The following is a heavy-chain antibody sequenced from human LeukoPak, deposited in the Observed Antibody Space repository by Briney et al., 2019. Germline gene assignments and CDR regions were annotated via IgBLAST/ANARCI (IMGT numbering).Heavy chain of an antibody. V-gene: IGHV3-30*04. Sequence: GGSLRLSCAASGFTFSSYAMHWVRQAPGKGLEWVAVISYDGSNKYYADSVKGRFTISRDNSKNTLYLQMNSLRAEDTAVYYCAREYRTTVTIDYWGQGTLVTVSS. CDR2: ISYDGSNK. D-gene: IGHD4-11*01. CDR1: GFTFSSYA. J-gene: IGHJ4*02. CDR3: AREYRTTVTIDY.